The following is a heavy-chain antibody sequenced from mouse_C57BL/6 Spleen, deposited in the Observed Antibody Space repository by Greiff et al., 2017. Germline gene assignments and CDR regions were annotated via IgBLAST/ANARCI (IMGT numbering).Heavy chain of an antibody. CDR1: GFNIKDDY. CDR3: TTGSSYPYYFDY. J-gene: IGHJ2*01. D-gene: IGHD1-1*01. V-gene: IGHV14-4*01. CDR2: IDPENGDT. Sequence: EVQLQQSGAELVRPGASVKLSCTASGFNIKDDYMHWVKQRPEQGLEWIGWIDPENGDTESASKFQGKATITSDTSSNTAYLQLSSLTSEDTAVYYCTTGSSYPYYFDYWGQGTTLTVSS.